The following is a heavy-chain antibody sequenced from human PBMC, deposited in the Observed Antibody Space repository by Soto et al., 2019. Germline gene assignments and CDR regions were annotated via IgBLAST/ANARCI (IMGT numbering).Heavy chain of an antibody. CDR3: ARSGYYYPLDFDH. Sequence: GGSLRLSCAASGFTFRSSAMSWVRQAPGKGLEWVSAISGSGGSTYYADTVKGRFTVSRDNSKNTLYLQMNSLRAEDTAVYYCARSGYYYPLDFDHWGQGNLVTVSS. CDR1: GFTFRSSA. D-gene: IGHD3-22*01. CDR2: ISGSGGST. V-gene: IGHV3-23*01. J-gene: IGHJ4*02.